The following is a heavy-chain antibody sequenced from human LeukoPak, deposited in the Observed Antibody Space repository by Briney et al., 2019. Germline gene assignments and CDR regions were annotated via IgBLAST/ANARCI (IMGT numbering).Heavy chain of an antibody. J-gene: IGHJ4*02. V-gene: IGHV4-39*01. D-gene: IGHD2-2*01. CDR3: ARLNTSPSFDY. Sequence: SETLSLTCTVSGGSISTNLYYWVWIRQPPGKGLEWIATIYYSGTTYYNPSLKSRVTISIDTSKNQFSLKLSSVTAADTAVYYCARLNTSPSFDYWGQGTLVTVSS. CDR1: GGSISTNLYY. CDR2: IYYSGTT.